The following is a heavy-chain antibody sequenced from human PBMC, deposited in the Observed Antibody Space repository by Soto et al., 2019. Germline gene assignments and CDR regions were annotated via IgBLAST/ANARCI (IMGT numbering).Heavy chain of an antibody. Sequence: QVQLQESGPGLVKPSQTLSLTCTVSGGSISDGYYWSWIRQHPGKGLEWIGSISYSGSTSYNPSLKSRLTRSVDRSKSQFSLNLSSVTAADTAVYYWARRDRSGYSYWLDTWGQGTLVTVSS. D-gene: IGHD3-22*01. CDR3: ARRDRSGYSYWLDT. J-gene: IGHJ5*02. V-gene: IGHV4-31*03. CDR2: ISYSGST. CDR1: GGSISDGYY.